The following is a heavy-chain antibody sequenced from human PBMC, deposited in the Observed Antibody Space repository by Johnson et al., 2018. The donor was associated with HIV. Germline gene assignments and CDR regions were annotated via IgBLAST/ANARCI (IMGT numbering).Heavy chain of an antibody. CDR3: ARGRKTVTTVRPSAFDI. J-gene: IGHJ3*02. Sequence: VHLVESGGGLVQPGGSLRLSCAASGFTFSSYDMHWVRQATGKGLEWVSAIGTAGDTYYPGSVKGRFTISRDNSKNTLYLQMNSLRAEDTAVYYCARGRKTVTTVRPSAFDIWGQGTMVTVSS. V-gene: IGHV3-13*01. D-gene: IGHD4-17*01. CDR2: IGTAGDT. CDR1: GFTFSSYD.